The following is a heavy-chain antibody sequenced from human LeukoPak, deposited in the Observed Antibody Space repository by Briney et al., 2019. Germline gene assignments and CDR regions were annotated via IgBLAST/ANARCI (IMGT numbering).Heavy chain of an antibody. D-gene: IGHD1-7*01. V-gene: IGHV1-46*01. CDR1: GYTFTSYY. CDR3: ASLAGTTQEFHFDY. CDR2: INPSGGST. J-gene: IGHJ4*02. Sequence: ASVEVSCKASGYTFTSYYMHWVRQAPGQGLEWMGIINPSGGSTSCAQKFQGRVTMTGDTSTSTVYMELSSLRSEDTAVYYCASLAGTTQEFHFDYWGQGTLVTVSS.